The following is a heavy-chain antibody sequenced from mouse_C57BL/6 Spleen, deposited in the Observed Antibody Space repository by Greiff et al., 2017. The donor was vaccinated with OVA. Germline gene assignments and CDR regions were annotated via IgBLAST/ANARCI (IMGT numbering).Heavy chain of an antibody. CDR1: GYTFTGYW. J-gene: IGHJ4*01. V-gene: IGHV1-9*01. CDR3: AMLSAYYSNYGGDMDY. CDR2: ILPGSGST. D-gene: IGHD2-5*01. Sequence: QVQLKESGAELMKPGASVKLSCKATGYTFTGYWIEWVKQRPGHGLEWIGEILPGSGSTNYNEKFKGKATFTADTSSNTAYMQLSSLTTEDSAIYDCAMLSAYYSNYGGDMDYWGQGTSVTVSA.